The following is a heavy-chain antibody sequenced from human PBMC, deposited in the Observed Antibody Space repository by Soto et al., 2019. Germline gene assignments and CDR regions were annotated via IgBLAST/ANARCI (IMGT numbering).Heavy chain of an antibody. J-gene: IGHJ4*02. Sequence: SVKVSFKASGGTFSSYTISWVRQAPGQGLEWMGRIIPILGIANYAQKFQGRVTITADKSTSTAYMELSSLRSEDTAVYYCARDPEGRNYDILTGYYTLWGQGTLVTVSS. CDR3: ARDPEGRNYDILTGYYTL. D-gene: IGHD3-9*01. V-gene: IGHV1-69*04. CDR2: IIPILGIA. CDR1: GGTFSSYT.